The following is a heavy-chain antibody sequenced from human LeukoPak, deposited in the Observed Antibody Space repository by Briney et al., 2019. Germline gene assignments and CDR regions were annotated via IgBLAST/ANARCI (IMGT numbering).Heavy chain of an antibody. CDR3: ARDSRIAAAAPGAYYYYGMDV. Sequence: SETLSLTCTVSGGSIGSGGYYWSWIRQHPGKGLEWIGYIYYSGSAYYNPSLKSRVTISVDTSKNQFSLKLSSVTAADTAVYYCARDSRIAAAAPGAYYYYGMDVWGKGTTVTVSS. J-gene: IGHJ6*04. CDR1: GGSIGSGGYY. CDR2: IYYSGSA. D-gene: IGHD6-13*01. V-gene: IGHV4-31*03.